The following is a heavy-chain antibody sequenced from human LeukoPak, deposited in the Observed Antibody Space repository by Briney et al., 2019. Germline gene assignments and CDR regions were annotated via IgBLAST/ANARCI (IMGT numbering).Heavy chain of an antibody. J-gene: IGHJ4*02. CDR2: ISSSGDDT. CDR1: GFTFSSSA. CDR3: AKKNSGLYPFDF. Sequence: GGSLRLSCAASGFTFSSSAMSWVRQARRKGLEWVSGISSSGDDTAYADSVKGRFTISRDNSKNTLYLQMNSLRAEDTAIYYCAKKNSGLYPFDFWGQGTLVTVSS. D-gene: IGHD4-23*01. V-gene: IGHV3-23*01.